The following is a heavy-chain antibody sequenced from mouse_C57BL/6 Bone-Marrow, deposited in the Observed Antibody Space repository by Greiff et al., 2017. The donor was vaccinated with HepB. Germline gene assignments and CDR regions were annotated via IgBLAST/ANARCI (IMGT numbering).Heavy chain of an antibody. D-gene: IGHD1-1*01. V-gene: IGHV1-7*01. CDR1: GYTFTSYW. Sequence: QVQLKESGAELAKPGASVKLSCKASGYTFTSYWMHWVKQRPGQGLEWVGYINPSSGYTKYNQKFKDKATLTADKSSSTAYMQLSSLTYEDSAVYYCARWGYGSSYYFDYWGQGTTLTVSS. CDR3: ARWGYGSSYYFDY. J-gene: IGHJ2*01. CDR2: INPSSGYT.